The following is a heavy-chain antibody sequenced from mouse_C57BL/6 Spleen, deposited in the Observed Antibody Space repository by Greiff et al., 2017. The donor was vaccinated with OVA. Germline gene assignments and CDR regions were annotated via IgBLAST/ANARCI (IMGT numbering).Heavy chain of an antibody. CDR2: ISRGSSTI. D-gene: IGHD2-4*01. J-gene: IGHJ3*01. V-gene: IGHV5-17*01. CDR1: GFTFSDYG. CDR3: ASTYDYDGRFAY. Sequence: DVKLVESGGGLVKPGGSLKLSCAASGFTFSDYGMQWVRQAPEKGLEWVAYISRGSSTINYADTVKARFTISRDNAKNTLFLQMTSLRSEDTAMYDCASTYDYDGRFAYWGQGTLVTVSS.